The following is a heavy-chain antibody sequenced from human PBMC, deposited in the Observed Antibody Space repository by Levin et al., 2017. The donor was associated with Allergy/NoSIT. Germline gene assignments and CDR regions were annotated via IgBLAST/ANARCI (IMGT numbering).Heavy chain of an antibody. CDR2: IGTAGDT. CDR1: GFTFSSYD. CDR3: ARVRGYSYGIDAFDI. D-gene: IGHD5-18*01. J-gene: IGHJ3*02. V-gene: IGHV3-13*04. Sequence: ETLSLTCAASGFTFSSYDMHWVRQATGKGLEWVSAIGTAGDTYYPGSVKGRFTISRENAKNSLYLQMNSLRAGDTAVYYCARVRGYSYGIDAFDIWGQGTMVTVSS.